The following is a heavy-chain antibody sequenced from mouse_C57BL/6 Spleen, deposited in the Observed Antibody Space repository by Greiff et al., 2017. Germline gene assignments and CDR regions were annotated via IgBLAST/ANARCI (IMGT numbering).Heavy chain of an antibody. CDR2: ILPGSGST. J-gene: IGHJ4*01. CDR1: GYTFTGYW. CDR3: ARRPIITTVVARDYYAMDY. V-gene: IGHV1-9*01. Sequence: QVQLQQSGAELMKPGASVKLSCKATGYTFTGYWIEWVKQRPGHGLEWIGEILPGSGSTNYNEKFKGKATFTADTSSNTAYMQLSSLTTEDSAIYYCARRPIITTVVARDYYAMDYWGQGTSVTVSS. D-gene: IGHD1-1*01.